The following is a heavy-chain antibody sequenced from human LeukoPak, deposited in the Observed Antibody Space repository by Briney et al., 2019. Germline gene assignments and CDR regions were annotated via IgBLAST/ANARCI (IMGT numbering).Heavy chain of an antibody. CDR1: GYTFTSYG. V-gene: IGHV1-18*01. J-gene: IGHJ4*02. Sequence: ASVKVSCKASGYTFTSYGISWVRQAPGQGLEWMGWISAYNGNTNYAQKLQGRVTMTTDTSTSTAYMELRSLRSDDTAVYYGARVKGIFGVVNDFDYWGQGTLVTVSS. CDR3: ARVKGIFGVVNDFDY. CDR2: ISAYNGNT. D-gene: IGHD3-3*01.